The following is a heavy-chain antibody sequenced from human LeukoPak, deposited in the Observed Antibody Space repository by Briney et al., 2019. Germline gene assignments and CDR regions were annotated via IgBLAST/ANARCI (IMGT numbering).Heavy chain of an antibody. CDR1: GFTFSSYS. J-gene: IGHJ3*02. Sequence: GGSLRLSCAASGFTFSSYSMNWVRQAPGKGLEWVSSISSSSSYIHYADSVKGRFTISRDNAKNSLYLQMNSLRAEDTAVYYCARVRYDILNGYSRGAFDIWGQGTMVTVSS. CDR3: ARVRYDILNGYSRGAFDI. D-gene: IGHD3-9*01. V-gene: IGHV3-21*01. CDR2: ISSSSSYI.